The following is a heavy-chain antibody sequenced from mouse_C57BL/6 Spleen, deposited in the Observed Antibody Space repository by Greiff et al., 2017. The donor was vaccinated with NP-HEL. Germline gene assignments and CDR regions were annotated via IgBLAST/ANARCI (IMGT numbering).Heavy chain of an antibody. CDR1: GYTFTSYW. D-gene: IGHD1-1*01. Sequence: QVQLQQPGAELVMPGASVKLSCKASGYTFTSYWMHWVKQRPGQGLEWIGEIDPSDSYTNYNQKFKGKSTLTVDKSSSTAYMQLSSLTSEDSAVYYCAGTTVPGGWFAYWGQGTLVTVSA. J-gene: IGHJ3*01. CDR2: IDPSDSYT. CDR3: AGTTVPGGWFAY. V-gene: IGHV1-69*01.